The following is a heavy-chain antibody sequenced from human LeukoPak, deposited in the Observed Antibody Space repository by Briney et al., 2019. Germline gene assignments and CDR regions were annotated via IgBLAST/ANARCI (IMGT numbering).Heavy chain of an antibody. CDR2: SSCSP. J-gene: IGHJ4*02. V-gene: IGHV4-59*01. Sequence: SSCSPNYTPSLKSRVTISVDTSKNQFSLKLSSVTAADTAVYYCARMGYYGSGSPLGYFDYWGQGTLVTVSS. D-gene: IGHD3-10*01. CDR3: ARMGYYGSGSPLGYFDY.